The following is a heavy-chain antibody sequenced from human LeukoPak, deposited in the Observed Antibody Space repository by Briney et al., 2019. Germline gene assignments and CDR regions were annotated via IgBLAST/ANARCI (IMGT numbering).Heavy chain of an antibody. D-gene: IGHD5-24*01. V-gene: IGHV3-33*01. CDR1: GFTFSSYG. Sequence: QPGRSLRLSCAASGFTFSSYGMHWVRQAPGKGLEWVAVIWYDGSNKYDADYVKGRFTISRDNSKHTLYLQMNSLRAEDTAVYYCARDGDGYIDRWGQGTLVTVSS. J-gene: IGHJ5*02. CDR3: ARDGDGYIDR. CDR2: IWYDGSNK.